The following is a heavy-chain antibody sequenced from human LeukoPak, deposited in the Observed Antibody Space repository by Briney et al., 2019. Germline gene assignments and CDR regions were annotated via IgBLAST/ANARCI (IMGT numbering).Heavy chain of an antibody. CDR3: AISHIVVVTAMVHLAY. CDR1: GYTFTGYY. V-gene: IGHV1-2*02. D-gene: IGHD2-21*02. Sequence: ASVKVSCKASGYTFTGYYMHWVRQAPGQGLEWMGWINPNSGGTNYAQKFQGRVTMTRDTSISTAYMELSRLRSDDTAVYYCAISHIVVVTAMVHLAYWGQGTLVTVSS. CDR2: INPNSGGT. J-gene: IGHJ4*02.